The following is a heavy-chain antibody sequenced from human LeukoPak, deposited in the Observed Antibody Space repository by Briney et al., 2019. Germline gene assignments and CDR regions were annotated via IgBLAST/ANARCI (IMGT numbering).Heavy chain of an antibody. Sequence: GGSLRLSCAASGFNYYYAMTWVRQAPGKGLEWVSGIGGSGIRTYYADSVRGRFTVSRDNSKNILTLHLSSLRVEDTALYYCAKDRFGHTDQRPLAVDSWGQGTLVIVSS. J-gene: IGHJ4*02. CDR3: AKDRFGHTDQRPLAVDS. CDR2: IGGSGIRT. D-gene: IGHD3-10*01. V-gene: IGHV3-23*01. CDR1: GFNYYYA.